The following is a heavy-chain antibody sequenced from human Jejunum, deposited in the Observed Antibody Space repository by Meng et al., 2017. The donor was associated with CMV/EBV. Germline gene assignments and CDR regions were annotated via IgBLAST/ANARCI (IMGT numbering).Heavy chain of an antibody. Sequence: EVQLVESGGGLVHPGWSLRLSCAASGFTFSNYWMNWVRQPPGKGLVWVSRINSGGSSTTYAESVKGRFTISRDNAKNTLYLELNSLRAEDTAVYYCAKVGFGWYSIDYWGQGTLVTVSS. CDR2: INSGGSST. V-gene: IGHV3-74*03. CDR1: GFTFSNYW. D-gene: IGHD6-19*01. J-gene: IGHJ4*02. CDR3: AKVGFGWYSIDY.